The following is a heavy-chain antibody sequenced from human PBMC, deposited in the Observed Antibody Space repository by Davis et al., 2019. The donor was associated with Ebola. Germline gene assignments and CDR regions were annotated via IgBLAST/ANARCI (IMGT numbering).Heavy chain of an antibody. CDR2: IKEDGSQT. CDR3: ARTGERDY. Sequence: GGSLRLSCAASGFTFSKYWMSWVRQAPGKGLEWVANIKEDGSQTYYVDSVKGRFTISRDNPKNSLYLQLNSLRDEDTAVYYCARTGERDYWGQGTLVTVSS. J-gene: IGHJ4*02. V-gene: IGHV3-7*03. D-gene: IGHD1-1*01. CDR1: GFTFSKYW.